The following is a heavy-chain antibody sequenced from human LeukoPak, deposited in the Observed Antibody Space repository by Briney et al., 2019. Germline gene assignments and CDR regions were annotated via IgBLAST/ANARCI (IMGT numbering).Heavy chain of an antibody. J-gene: IGHJ4*02. D-gene: IGHD6-13*01. V-gene: IGHV4-39*01. CDR3: AGLTYSNSWPFDY. Sequence: PSETLSLTCTVSGGSISSSSFYWGWIRQPPGKGLEWIGNIYFSGSTYYNPSLKSRVTISVDTSKNLFSLKLTSVTAADTAVYYCAGLTYSNSWPFDYWGQGTLVTVSS. CDR2: IYFSGST. CDR1: GGSISSSSFY.